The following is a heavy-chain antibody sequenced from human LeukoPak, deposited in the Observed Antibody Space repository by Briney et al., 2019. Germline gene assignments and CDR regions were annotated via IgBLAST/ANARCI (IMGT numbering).Heavy chain of an antibody. D-gene: IGHD6-13*01. CDR2: ISGGST. V-gene: IGHV3-38-3*01. J-gene: IGHJ4*02. CDR1: GFTVSSNE. CDR3: TRVGIAAVWGID. Sequence: GGSLRLSCAASGFTVSSNEMSWVRQAPGKGLEWVSSISGGSTYYADSRKGRFTISRDNSKNTLHLQMNSLRAEDTAVYYCTRVGIAAVWGIDWGQGTLVTVSS.